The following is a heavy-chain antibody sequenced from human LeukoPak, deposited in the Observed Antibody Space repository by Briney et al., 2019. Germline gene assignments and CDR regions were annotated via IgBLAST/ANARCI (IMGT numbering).Heavy chain of an antibody. D-gene: IGHD6-19*01. Sequence: GESLKISCKTSGYNFANSWLHWVRQVPGRGLEWMGSIYPGDSDIRYGPSFQGQVTISADKSISTAYLQWSSLKASDSAMYYCARLGGYSTGWYIQYWGQGTLVTVSS. V-gene: IGHV5-51*01. CDR1: GYNFANSW. CDR3: ARLGGYSTGWYIQY. J-gene: IGHJ4*02. CDR2: IYPGDSDI.